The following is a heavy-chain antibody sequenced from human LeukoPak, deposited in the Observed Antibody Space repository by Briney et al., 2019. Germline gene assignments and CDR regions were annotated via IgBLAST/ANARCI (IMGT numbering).Heavy chain of an antibody. J-gene: IGHJ4*02. Sequence: GGALRLSCAASGFTLDDYAMHWVRQAPGKGLEWVSGISWNSGRIGYADSVKGRFTISRVNAKNSLYLQMNSLRAEDTALYYCAKDIGYGSGSYCLGYWGQGTLVTVSS. CDR1: GFTLDDYA. D-gene: IGHD3-10*01. CDR3: AKDIGYGSGSYCLGY. CDR2: ISWNSGRI. V-gene: IGHV3-9*01.